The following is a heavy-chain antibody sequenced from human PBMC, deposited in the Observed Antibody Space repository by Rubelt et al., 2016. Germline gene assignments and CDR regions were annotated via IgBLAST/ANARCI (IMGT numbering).Heavy chain of an antibody. J-gene: IGHJ6*03. Sequence: QLQLQESGPGLVKPSETLSLTCTVSGGSISSSSYYWGWIRQPPGKGLEWIGSIYYSGSTYYNPSLKSRVTISVDTSKNQFALKLSCVTAADTAVYYWARDNYSQPDYYYYYMDVGGKGTTGTVSS. V-gene: IGHV4-39*02. CDR2: IYYSGST. CDR1: GGSISSSSYY. CDR3: ARDNYSQPDYYYYYMDV. D-gene: IGHD4-11*01.